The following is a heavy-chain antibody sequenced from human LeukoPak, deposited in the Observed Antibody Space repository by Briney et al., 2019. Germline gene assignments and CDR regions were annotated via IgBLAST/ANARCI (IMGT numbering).Heavy chain of an antibody. CDR1: GGSISSYY. CDR3: ARVGAVAPYGMDV. V-gene: IGHV4-59*01. J-gene: IGHJ6*02. CDR2: IYYSGST. Sequence: SETLSLTCTVSGGSISSYYWSWIRQSPGKGLAWTGYIYYSGSTNYNPSLKSRVTISVDTSKNQFSLKLSSVTAADTAVYYCARVGAVAPYGMDVWGQGTTVTVSS. D-gene: IGHD6-19*01.